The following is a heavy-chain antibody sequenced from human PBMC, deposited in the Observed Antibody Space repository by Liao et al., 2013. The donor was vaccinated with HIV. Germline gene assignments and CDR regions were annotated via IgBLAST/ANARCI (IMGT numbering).Heavy chain of an antibody. D-gene: IGHD2-8*01. CDR1: GGSFSGYY. J-gene: IGHJ4*02. Sequence: QVQLQQWGAGLLKPSETLSLTCAVYGGSFSGYYWSWIRQPPGKGLEWIGEINHSGSTNYNPSLKSRVTISVDTSKNQFSLKVNSVTAADTAVYYCARGTWSLGHHDYWGQGTLVTVSS. CDR3: ARGTWSLGHHDY. CDR2: INHSGST. V-gene: IGHV4-34*01.